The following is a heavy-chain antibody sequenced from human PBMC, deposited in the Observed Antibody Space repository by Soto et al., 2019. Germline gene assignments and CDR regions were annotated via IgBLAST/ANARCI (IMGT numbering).Heavy chain of an antibody. Sequence: PGGSLRLSCAASGFTFSSYAMSWVRQAPGKGLEWVSAISGSGGSTYYADSVKGRFTISRDNSKNTLCLQMNSLRAEDTAVYYCAKHVPGIAAAGIVEAFDIWGQGTMVTVSS. CDR3: AKHVPGIAAAGIVEAFDI. CDR2: ISGSGGST. V-gene: IGHV3-23*01. J-gene: IGHJ3*02. CDR1: GFTFSSYA. D-gene: IGHD6-13*01.